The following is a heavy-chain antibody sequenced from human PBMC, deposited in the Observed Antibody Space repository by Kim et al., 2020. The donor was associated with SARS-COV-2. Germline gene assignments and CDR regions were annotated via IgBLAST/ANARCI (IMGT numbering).Heavy chain of an antibody. J-gene: IGHJ6*02. CDR2: ISSTGSA. Sequence: GGSLRLSCAASGFTFSSYYMSWFRQAPGKGLEWVSLISSTGSAAYSAAAKHRFIISSNVSTNTSQLQMNTIRTDDAAVVYYCRGEVAGYCGMGVWGQGAT. CDR3: CRGEVAGYCGMGV. D-gene: IGHD2-15*01. CDR1: GFTFSSYY. V-gene: IGHV3-53*01.